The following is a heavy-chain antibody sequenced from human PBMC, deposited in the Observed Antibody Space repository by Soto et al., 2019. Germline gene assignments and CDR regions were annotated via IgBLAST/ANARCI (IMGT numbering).Heavy chain of an antibody. V-gene: IGHV3-48*02. D-gene: IGHD2-21*02. J-gene: IGHJ6*02. Sequence: GESLKISCAASGFTFNTYNMNWVRQAPGKGLEWISYISSGGDTIYSDSVKGRFSISRDNAKNSLYLQMNSLTDEDTAVYYCAREKYGGNSLLVDVWGQGTTVTVSS. CDR1: GFTFNTYN. CDR3: AREKYGGNSLLVDV. CDR2: ISSGGDTI.